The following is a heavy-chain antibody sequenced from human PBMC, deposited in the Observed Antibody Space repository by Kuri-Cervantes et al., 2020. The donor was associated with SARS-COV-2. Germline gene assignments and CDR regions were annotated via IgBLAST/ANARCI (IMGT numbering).Heavy chain of an antibody. J-gene: IGHJ6*02. CDR3: ARAGMVRGVIFHRILDV. V-gene: IGHV3-7*01. CDR1: GFTFSSYW. Sequence: GGSLRLSCAASGFTFSSYWMSWVRQAPGKGLEWVANIKQDGSEKYYVDSVKGRFTISRDNAKNSLYLQMNSLRAEDTAVYYCARAGMVRGVIFHRILDVWGQGTTVTVSS. CDR2: IKQDGSEK. D-gene: IGHD3-10*01.